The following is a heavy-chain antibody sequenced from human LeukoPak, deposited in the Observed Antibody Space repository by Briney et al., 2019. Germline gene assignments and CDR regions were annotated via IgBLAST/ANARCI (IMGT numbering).Heavy chain of an antibody. Sequence: PSETLSLTCTVSGGSISSYYWSWIRQPPGKGLEWSGYIYYSGSTNYNPSLKSRVTISVDTSKNQFSLKLSSVTAADTAVYYCARGSSWYQTNFDYWGQGTLVTVSS. CDR2: IYYSGST. V-gene: IGHV4-59*12. CDR3: ARGSSWYQTNFDY. D-gene: IGHD6-13*01. J-gene: IGHJ4*02. CDR1: GGSISSYY.